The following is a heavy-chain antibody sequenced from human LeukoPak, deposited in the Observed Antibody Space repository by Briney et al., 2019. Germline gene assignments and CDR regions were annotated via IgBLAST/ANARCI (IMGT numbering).Heavy chain of an antibody. CDR2: INHRGST. D-gene: IGHD6-13*01. V-gene: IGHV4-34*01. CDR1: GGSFSGYY. Sequence: KPSETLSLTCAVYGGSFSGYYWSWIRQPPGKGLEWIGEINHRGSTNYNPSLKSRVTISVDTSKNQFSLKLNSVTAADTAVYYCARLRAAAGTSWFDPWGQGTLVTVSS. CDR3: ARLRAAAGTSWFDP. J-gene: IGHJ5*02.